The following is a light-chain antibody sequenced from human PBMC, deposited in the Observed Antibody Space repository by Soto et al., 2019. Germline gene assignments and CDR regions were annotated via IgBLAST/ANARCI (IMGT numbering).Light chain of an antibody. V-gene: IGLV2-8*01. CDR3: SSFAASNTWV. CDR2: EVN. CDR1: SSDVGAYNY. Sequence: QSALTQPPSASGSPGQSVTISCTGTSSDVGAYNYVSWYQQHSGKAPKLGIYEVNKRPSGFPDRFSGSKSANTASLTVSGLQAEDEDDYSCSSFAASNTWVCGGGTQLTVL. J-gene: IGLJ3*02.